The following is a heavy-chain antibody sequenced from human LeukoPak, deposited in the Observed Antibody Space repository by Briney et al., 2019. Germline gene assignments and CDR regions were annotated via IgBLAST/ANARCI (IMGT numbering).Heavy chain of an antibody. CDR1: GFTFSGYW. CDR2: IKQDGSEK. J-gene: IGHJ4*02. V-gene: IGHV3-7*01. CDR3: ASNTRTLEEIN. Sequence: GGSLRLSCAASGFTFSGYWMSWVRQAPGKGLEWVANIKQDGSEKYYVDSVKGRFTISRDNAKNSLYLQMNSLRAEDTAVYYCASNTRTLEEINWGQGTLVTVSS.